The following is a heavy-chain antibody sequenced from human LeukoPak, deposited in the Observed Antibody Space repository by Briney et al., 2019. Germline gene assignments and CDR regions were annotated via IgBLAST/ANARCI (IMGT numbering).Heavy chain of an antibody. D-gene: IGHD3-9*01. CDR1: GGSISSGDYY. Sequence: SETLSLTCTVSGGSISSGDYYWSWIRQPPGKGLEWIGYIYYSGSTYYNPSLKSRVTISVDTSKNQFSLKLSSVTAADTAVYYCARTNYDILTGRIWYLDLWGRGTLVTVSS. J-gene: IGHJ2*01. CDR3: ARTNYDILTGRIWYLDL. V-gene: IGHV4-30-4*01. CDR2: IYYSGST.